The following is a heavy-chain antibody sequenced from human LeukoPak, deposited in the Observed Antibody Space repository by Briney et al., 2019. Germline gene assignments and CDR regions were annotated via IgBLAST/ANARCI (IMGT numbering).Heavy chain of an antibody. CDR3: ARDRDEYRRERYNWFDP. Sequence: SETLSLTCTVSGGSISSSSYYWGWIRQPPGKGLEWIGSIHYSGSTYYNPSLKSRVTISVDTSKNQFSLKLSSVTAADTAVYYCARDRDEYRRERYNWFDPWGQGTLVTVSS. J-gene: IGHJ5*02. CDR2: IHYSGST. V-gene: IGHV4-39*07. D-gene: IGHD1-1*01. CDR1: GGSISSSSYY.